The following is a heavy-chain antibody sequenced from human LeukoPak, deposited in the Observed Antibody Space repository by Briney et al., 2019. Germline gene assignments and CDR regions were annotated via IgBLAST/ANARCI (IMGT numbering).Heavy chain of an antibody. V-gene: IGHV3-48*02. J-gene: IGHJ4*02. CDR2: ISTGSSTT. D-gene: IGHD6-13*01. CDR3: ARVAAGYPANYFDY. CDR1: EFAFSTYN. Sequence: GGSLRLSCAASEFAFSTYNMNWVRQAPGKGLEWVSYISTGSSTTYYADSVKGRFTISRDNVENSLYLQMNSLRDEDTAVYYCARVAAGYPANYFDYWGQGTLVTVSS.